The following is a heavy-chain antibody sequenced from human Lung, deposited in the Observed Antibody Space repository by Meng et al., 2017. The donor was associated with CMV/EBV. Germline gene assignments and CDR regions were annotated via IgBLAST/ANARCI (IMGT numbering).Heavy chain of an antibody. V-gene: IGHV3-30*02. CDR1: GSMFSTYG. J-gene: IGHJ4*02. D-gene: IGHD6-6*01. Sequence: GGSLRLXCAASGSMFSTYGMNWVRQAPGKGLEWVAFIQDDGSYTNYADSVKGRFTISRDNSKNTLYFQMNSLRAEDTAVYYCAKGQECCRSSVLDYWGQGTLVTVSS. CDR2: IQDDGSYT. CDR3: AKGQECCRSSVLDY.